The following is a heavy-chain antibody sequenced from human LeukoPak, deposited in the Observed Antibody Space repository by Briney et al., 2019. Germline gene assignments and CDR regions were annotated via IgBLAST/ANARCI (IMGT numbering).Heavy chain of an antibody. CDR3: ARANFLYCGSTTCLFDY. Sequence: ASVKVSCKASGYTFTYYYLHWVRQAPGQGFEWMGWINPNSGDTNYAQKFQGRVTMTRDTSISTAHMEMSRLRSDDTAVYYCARANFLYCGSTTCLFDYWGQGTLVTVSS. J-gene: IGHJ4*02. D-gene: IGHD2-2*01. CDR2: INPNSGDT. V-gene: IGHV1-2*02. CDR1: GYTFTYYY.